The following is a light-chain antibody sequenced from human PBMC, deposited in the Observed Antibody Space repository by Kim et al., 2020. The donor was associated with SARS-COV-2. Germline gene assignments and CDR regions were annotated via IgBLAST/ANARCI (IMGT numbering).Light chain of an antibody. Sequence: VTISCTGSSPTVGSDFDVLWYQHVSGTAPRLLIFGDNNRPSGVPDRFSGSKSGRSASLAITGLQAEDEADYYCQSYDNSLPSPWVFGGGTQLTVL. J-gene: IGLJ3*02. V-gene: IGLV1-40*01. CDR1: SPTVGSDFD. CDR2: GDN. CDR3: QSYDNSLPSPWV.